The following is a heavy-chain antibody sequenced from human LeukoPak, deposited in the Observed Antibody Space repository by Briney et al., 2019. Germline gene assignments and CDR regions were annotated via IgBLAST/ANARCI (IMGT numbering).Heavy chain of an antibody. Sequence: GGSLRLSCVASGFTVSSYYVSWVRQAPGKGLEWVSVIYSGGSTYYADSVEGRFTVSRDNSKNTIYLEMKSLRADDTAVYYCARDLHPRLTGYFDYWGQGTLVTVSS. V-gene: IGHV3-53*01. CDR3: ARDLHPRLTGYFDY. CDR2: IYSGGST. J-gene: IGHJ4*02. D-gene: IGHD3-16*01. CDR1: GFTVSSYY.